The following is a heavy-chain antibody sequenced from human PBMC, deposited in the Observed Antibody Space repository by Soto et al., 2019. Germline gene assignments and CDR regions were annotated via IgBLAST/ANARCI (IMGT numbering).Heavy chain of an antibody. CDR3: ARTVGAMPFDY. J-gene: IGHJ4*02. D-gene: IGHD1-26*01. Sequence: QVQLQESGPGLVKPSETLSLTCTVSGGSISSYYWSWIRQPPGKGLEWIGYIYYSGSTNYNPSLKSRVTISVDTSKNQFSLKLSSVTAADTAVYYCARTVGAMPFDYWGQGTLVTVSS. V-gene: IGHV4-59*01. CDR2: IYYSGST. CDR1: GGSISSYY.